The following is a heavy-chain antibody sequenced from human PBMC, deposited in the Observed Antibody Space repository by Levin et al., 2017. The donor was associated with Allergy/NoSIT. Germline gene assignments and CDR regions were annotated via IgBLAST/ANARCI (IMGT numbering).Heavy chain of an antibody. J-gene: IGHJ1*01. V-gene: IGHV1-18*01. CDR1: GYTFTSYG. CDR3: ARVEGVLLWFGDQPEYFQH. CDR2: ISAYNGNT. D-gene: IGHD3-10*01. Sequence: GESLKISCKASGYTFTSYGISWVRQAPGQGLEWMGWISAYNGNTNYAQKLQGRVTMTTDTSTSTAYMELRSLRSDDTAVYYCARVEGVLLWFGDQPEYFQHWGQGTLVTVSS.